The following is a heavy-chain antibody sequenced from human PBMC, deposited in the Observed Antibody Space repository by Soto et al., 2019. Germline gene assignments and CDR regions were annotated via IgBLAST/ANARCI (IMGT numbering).Heavy chain of an antibody. Sequence: PSETLSLTCTVSGGSISSSSYYWGWIRQPPGKGLEWIGSIYYSGSTYYNPSLKSRVTISVDTSKNQFSLKLSSVTAADTAVYYCASHSKRKSQFDPWGEGTLVTVSS. CDR3: ASHSKRKSQFDP. CDR1: GGSISSSSYY. CDR2: IYYSGST. J-gene: IGHJ5*02. V-gene: IGHV4-39*01.